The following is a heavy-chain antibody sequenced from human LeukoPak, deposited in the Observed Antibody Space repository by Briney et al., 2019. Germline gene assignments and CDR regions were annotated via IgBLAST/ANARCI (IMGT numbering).Heavy chain of an antibody. CDR3: ARALVRGVLDY. V-gene: IGHV3-21*01. Sequence: GGSLRLSCAASGFTFSSYSMNWVRQAPGKGLEWVSSISSRSSYIYYADSVKGRFTISRDNAKNSLYLQMNSLRAEDTAVYYCARALVRGVLDYWGQGTLVTVSS. CDR2: ISSRSSYI. CDR1: GFTFSSYS. D-gene: IGHD3-10*01. J-gene: IGHJ4*02.